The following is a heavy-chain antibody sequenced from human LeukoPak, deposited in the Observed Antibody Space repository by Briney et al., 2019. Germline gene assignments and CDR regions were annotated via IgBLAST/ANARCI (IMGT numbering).Heavy chain of an antibody. CDR2: IYYSGST. CDR3: AVQWLVPGGWFDP. CDR1: GGSISSYY. V-gene: IGHV4-59*01. Sequence: SETLSLTCTVSGGSISSYYRSWIRQPPGKGLEWIGYIYYSGSTNYNPSLKSRVTISVDTSKNQFSLKLSSVTAADTAVYYCAVQWLVPGGWFDPWGQGTLVTVSS. J-gene: IGHJ5*02. D-gene: IGHD6-19*01.